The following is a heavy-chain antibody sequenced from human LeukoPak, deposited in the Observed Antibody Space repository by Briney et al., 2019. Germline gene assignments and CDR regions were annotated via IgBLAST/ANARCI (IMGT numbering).Heavy chain of an antibody. V-gene: IGHV1-2*02. CDR2: INPNSGGT. J-gene: IGHJ1*01. D-gene: IGHD1-26*01. CDR1: GYTFTGYY. Sequence: EASVKVSCKASGYTFTGYYMHWVRQAPGQGLGWMGWINPNSGGTNYAQKFQGRVTMTRDTSISTAYMELSRLRSDDTAVYYCATAEWELLPFQDWGQGTLVTVSS. CDR3: ATAEWELLPFQD.